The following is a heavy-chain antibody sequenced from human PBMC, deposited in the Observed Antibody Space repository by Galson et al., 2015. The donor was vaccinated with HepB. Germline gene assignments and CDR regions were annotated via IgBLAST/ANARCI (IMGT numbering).Heavy chain of an antibody. D-gene: IGHD1-14*01. J-gene: IGHJ4*02. CDR1: GFTFSDFY. CDR2: IRNKAYGYTA. Sequence: SLRLSCAASGFTFSDFYMDWVRQAPGKGLEWVGRIRNKAYGYTAQYAASVEGRFTISRDDAKRSVYLQLNSLRIEDTAVYYCARDANHGPDYWGQGTLVTVSS. V-gene: IGHV3-72*01. CDR3: ARDANHGPDY.